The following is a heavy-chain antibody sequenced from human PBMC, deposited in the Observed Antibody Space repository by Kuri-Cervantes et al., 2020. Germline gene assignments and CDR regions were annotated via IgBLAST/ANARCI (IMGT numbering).Heavy chain of an antibody. J-gene: IGHJ3*02. CDR1: GYSFTNYW. CDR3: ARVDFDYIWGSYRSGFDI. D-gene: IGHD3-16*02. Sequence: KVSCKGSGYSFTNYWIGWVRQMPGKGLEWIGIIYPGDSDTRYSPSFQGQVTISTDKSITTAYLQWSSLKASDTAIYYCARVDFDYIWGSYRSGFDIWGQGTMVTVSS. V-gene: IGHV5-51*01. CDR2: IYPGDSDT.